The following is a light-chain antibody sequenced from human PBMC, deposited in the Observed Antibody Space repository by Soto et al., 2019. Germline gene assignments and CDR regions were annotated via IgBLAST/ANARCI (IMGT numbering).Light chain of an antibody. J-gene: IGKJ4*01. CDR1: QSISNY. Sequence: DIEMTQSPSSLSASLGDRVTITCRASQSISNYLNWYQHKPGKAPKILIYAASSLQSGVPTRFSGSGSGTDFTLTISSLQPEDFATYYCQQSYHTPLTFGGGTKVEIK. V-gene: IGKV1-39*01. CDR3: QQSYHTPLT. CDR2: AAS.